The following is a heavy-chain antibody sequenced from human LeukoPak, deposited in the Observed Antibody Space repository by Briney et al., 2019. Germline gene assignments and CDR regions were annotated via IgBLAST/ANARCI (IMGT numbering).Heavy chain of an antibody. Sequence: GGSLRLSCAAFGFTFSSYWMSWVRQAPGKGLEWVSYISSGSSTTYYADSVKGRFTISRDNAENSLYLQMNSLRAEDTAVYYCASEEGRYYGMGVWGQGTTVTVSS. J-gene: IGHJ6*02. CDR3: ASEEGRYYGMGV. V-gene: IGHV3-48*01. CDR1: GFTFSSYW. CDR2: ISSGSSTT.